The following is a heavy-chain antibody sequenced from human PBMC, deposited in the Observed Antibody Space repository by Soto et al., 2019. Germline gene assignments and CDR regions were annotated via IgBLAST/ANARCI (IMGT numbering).Heavy chain of an antibody. D-gene: IGHD2-15*01. CDR2: IYHSGST. J-gene: IGHJ4*02. CDR3: ARGTRGGNSFDY. Sequence: SETLSLTCAVSGGSISSGGYSWSWIRQPPGKGLEWIGYIYHSGSTYYNPSLKSRVTISVDRSKNQFSLKLSSVTAADTAVYYCARGTRGGNSFDYWGQGTLVTVFS. V-gene: IGHV4-30-2*01. CDR1: GGSISSGGYS.